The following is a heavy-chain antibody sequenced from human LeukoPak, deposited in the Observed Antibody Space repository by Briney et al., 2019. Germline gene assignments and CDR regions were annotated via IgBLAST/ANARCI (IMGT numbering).Heavy chain of an antibody. V-gene: IGHV3-53*01. J-gene: IGHJ4*02. D-gene: IGHD5-18*01. CDR3: ARGVRGYSHGSRFDY. Sequence: GGSLRLSCAASGFTVSSNYMSWVRQAPGKGLEWVSIIYDGGRTDYADSVKGRFTISRDNSKNTLYLQMNSLRAEDTAVYYCARGVRGYSHGSRFDYRGQGTLVTVSS. CDR1: GFTVSSNY. CDR2: IYDGGRT.